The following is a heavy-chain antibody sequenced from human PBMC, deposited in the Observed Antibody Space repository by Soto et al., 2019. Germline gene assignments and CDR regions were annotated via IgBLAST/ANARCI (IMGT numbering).Heavy chain of an antibody. V-gene: IGHV1-46*01. CDR2: INPGYPAGRST. D-gene: IGHD1-26*01. Sequence: SVKVSCKASGYALTDFFMHWVRQDPGQGVEWMGVINPGYPAGRSTIYAQKFQGRVTMTTDTSTSTVYMELSRLRSDDTALYYLFREASGAGATAGMYLWGQGSKVTFYS. J-gene: IGHJ6*02. CDR1: GYALTDFF. CDR3: FREASGAGATAGMYL.